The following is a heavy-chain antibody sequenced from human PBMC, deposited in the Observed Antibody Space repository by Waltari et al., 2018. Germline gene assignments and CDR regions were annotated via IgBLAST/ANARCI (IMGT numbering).Heavy chain of an antibody. V-gene: IGHV3-23*01. CDR1: GFTFSSYA. D-gene: IGHD3-10*01. Sequence: EVQLLESGGGLVQPGGSLRLSCAASGFTFSSYAMSWVRQAPGKGLEWVSAISGSGGSTYYADSVKGRFTISRDNSKNTLYLQMNSLRAEDTAVYYCARGCRVLLWFGEHKGWFDPWGQGTLVTVSS. CDR3: ARGCRVLLWFGEHKGWFDP. J-gene: IGHJ5*02. CDR2: ISGSGGST.